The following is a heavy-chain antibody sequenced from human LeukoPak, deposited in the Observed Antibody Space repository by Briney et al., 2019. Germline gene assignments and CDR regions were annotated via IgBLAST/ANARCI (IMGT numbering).Heavy chain of an antibody. Sequence: GGSLRLSCTASGFTFSGYSMNWIRQAPGKGLEWVSSFGTRSTSIYHAGSVKGRFAISRDNAKNLLYLQMNSLRAEDTALYYCAREVSEGFDFWGQGTLVTVSS. J-gene: IGHJ4*02. CDR3: AREVSEGFDF. CDR2: FGTRSTSI. CDR1: GFTFSGYS. D-gene: IGHD3-22*01. V-gene: IGHV3-21*01.